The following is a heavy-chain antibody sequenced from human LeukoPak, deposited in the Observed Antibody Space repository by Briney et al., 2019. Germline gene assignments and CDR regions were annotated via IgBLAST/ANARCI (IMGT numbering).Heavy chain of an antibody. J-gene: IGHJ4*02. CDR2: ISSSSSYI. Sequence: GGSLRLSCAASGFTFSGYSMNWVRQAPGKGLDWVSSISSSSSYIYYADSVKGRFTISRDNAKNSLYLQMNSLRAEDTAVYYCAREPFDSSGYYYFDYWGQGTLVTVSS. CDR1: GFTFSGYS. CDR3: AREPFDSSGYYYFDY. D-gene: IGHD3-22*01. V-gene: IGHV3-21*01.